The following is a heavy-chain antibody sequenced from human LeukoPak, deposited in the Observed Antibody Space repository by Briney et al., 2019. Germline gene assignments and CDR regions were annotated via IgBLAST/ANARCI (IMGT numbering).Heavy chain of an antibody. CDR3: ARDVCSSTSCYTPPRYYYYGMDV. CDR2: ISAYNGNT. CDR1: GYTFTSYG. D-gene: IGHD2-2*02. Sequence: ASVKLSCKASGYTFTSYGISWVRQAPGQGLEWMGCISAYNGNTNYAQKLQGRVTMTTDTSTSTAYMELRSLRSDDTAVYYCARDVCSSTSCYTPPRYYYYGMDVWGQGTTVTVSS. V-gene: IGHV1-18*01. J-gene: IGHJ6*02.